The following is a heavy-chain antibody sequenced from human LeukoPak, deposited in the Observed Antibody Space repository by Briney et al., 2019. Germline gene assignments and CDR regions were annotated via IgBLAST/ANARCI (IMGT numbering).Heavy chain of an antibody. D-gene: IGHD3-22*01. V-gene: IGHV3-43D*03. CDR3: AKDNAAYPKFTMNYYYGMDV. CDR2: ISWDGGST. Sequence: PGGSLRLSCAASGFTFDDYAMHWVRQAPGKGLEWVSLISWDGGSTYYADSVKGRFTISRDNSKNSLYLQMNSLRAEDTALYYCAKDNAAYPKFTMNYYYGMDVWGQGTTVTVSS. CDR1: GFTFDDYA. J-gene: IGHJ6*02.